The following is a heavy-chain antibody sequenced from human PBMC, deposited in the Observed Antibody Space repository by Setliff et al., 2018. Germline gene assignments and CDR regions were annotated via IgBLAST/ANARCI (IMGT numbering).Heavy chain of an antibody. D-gene: IGHD6-19*01. Sequence: GGSLRLSCAASGFTFSSYAMTWVRQAPGKVLEWVSGISGGGSRTYYADSVKGRFTISRDNSKNTLYLQMNSLRTEDTAVYYCVRDTSGRDAFDVWGQGTMVTVSS. CDR3: VRDTSGRDAFDV. V-gene: IGHV3-23*01. CDR2: ISGGGSRT. CDR1: GFTFSSYA. J-gene: IGHJ3*01.